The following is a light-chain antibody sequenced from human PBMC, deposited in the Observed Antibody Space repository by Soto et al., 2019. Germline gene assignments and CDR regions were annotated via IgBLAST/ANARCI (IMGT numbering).Light chain of an antibody. Sequence: DVVMTHTPLSLSVAPGQPASISCNSSHSLLHITGETFLFWYLQKPGQSPQLLIYEVSTRVSGVPDRFSGSGSGTDFTLEISRLETDDVGIYYCMQSTQLPPTFGQGTRLEI. J-gene: IGKJ5*01. CDR2: EVS. CDR3: MQSTQLPPT. CDR1: HSLLHITGETF. V-gene: IGKV2D-29*02.